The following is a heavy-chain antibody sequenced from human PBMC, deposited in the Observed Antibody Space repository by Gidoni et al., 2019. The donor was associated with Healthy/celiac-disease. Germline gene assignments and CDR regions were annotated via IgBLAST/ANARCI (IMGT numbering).Heavy chain of an antibody. J-gene: IGHJ3*02. CDR2: IYSGGST. Sequence: EVQLVESGGGLIQPGGSLRLSCAASGFTVSSNDMSWVRQAPGKGLEWVSVIYSGGSTYYADSVKGRFTISRDNSKNTLYLQMNSLRAEDTAVYYCARDALDYYDSSGSNAFDIWGQGTMVTVSS. V-gene: IGHV3-53*01. D-gene: IGHD3-22*01. CDR3: ARDALDYYDSSGSNAFDI. CDR1: GFTVSSND.